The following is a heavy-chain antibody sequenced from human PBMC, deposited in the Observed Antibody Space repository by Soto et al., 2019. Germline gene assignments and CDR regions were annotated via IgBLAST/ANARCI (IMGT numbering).Heavy chain of an antibody. Sequence: GGSLRLSCAASGFTFSSYGMHWVRQAPGKGLEWVAVISYDGSNKYYADSVKGRFTISRDNSKNTLYLQMNSLRAEDTAVYYCAKDRGRGYCSGGSCFYFDYWGQGTLVTVSS. V-gene: IGHV3-30*18. D-gene: IGHD2-15*01. J-gene: IGHJ4*02. CDR1: GFTFSSYG. CDR3: AKDRGRGYCSGGSCFYFDY. CDR2: ISYDGSNK.